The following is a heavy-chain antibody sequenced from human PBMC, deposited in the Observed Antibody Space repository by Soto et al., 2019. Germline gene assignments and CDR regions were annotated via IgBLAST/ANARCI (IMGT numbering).Heavy chain of an antibody. D-gene: IGHD3-16*01. V-gene: IGHV1-18*01. CDR2: INAYNVNT. J-gene: IGHJ4*02. CDR1: VYTFTSCG. Sequence: ASVXVSCKSAVYTFTSCGINLVLQAAGQGLDWMGWINAYNVNTNYAQKLQGRVTMTTDTSTNTAYLALRSLRSADTAGYYCASGGSYFELWGQGTLV. CDR3: ASGGSYFEL.